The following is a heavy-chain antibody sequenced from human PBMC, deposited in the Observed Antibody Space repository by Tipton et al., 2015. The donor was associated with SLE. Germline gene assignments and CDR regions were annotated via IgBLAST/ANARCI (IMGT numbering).Heavy chain of an antibody. CDR1: GGSISSHY. D-gene: IGHD2-15*01. J-gene: IGHJ6*02. CDR2: IYYSGST. Sequence: TLSLTCTVSGGSISSHYWSWIRQPPGKGLEWIGYIYYSGSTNYNPSLKSRVTISVDTSKNQFSLKLSSVTAADTAVYYCARGKSGGPLRTRYYYYGMDVWGQGTTVTVSS. CDR3: ARGKSGGPLRTRYYYYGMDV. V-gene: IGHV4-59*11.